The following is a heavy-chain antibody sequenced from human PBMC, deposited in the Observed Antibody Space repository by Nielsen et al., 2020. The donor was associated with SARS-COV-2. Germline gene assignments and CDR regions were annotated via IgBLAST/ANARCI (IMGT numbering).Heavy chain of an antibody. V-gene: IGHV3-48*02. CDR3: ARDVPGVEGGNWFDP. J-gene: IGHJ5*02. CDR2: ISSSSSII. Sequence: GESLKISCAASGFTFSRYSMNWVRQAPGKGLEWVSYISSSSSIIYDANSVKGRFTISRDNAKNSLYLQMNSLRDEDTAVYYCARDVPGVEGGNWFDPWGQGTLVTVSS. D-gene: IGHD3-16*01. CDR1: GFTFSRYS.